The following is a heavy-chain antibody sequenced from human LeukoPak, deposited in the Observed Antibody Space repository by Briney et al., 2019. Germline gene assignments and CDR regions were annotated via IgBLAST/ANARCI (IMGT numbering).Heavy chain of an antibody. Sequence: GSSLRLSCAASGFTFSSYGMHWVRQAPGKGLEWVAVISYDGSNKYYADSVKGRFTISRDNSKNTLYLQMNSLRAEDTAVYYCARCTTGTTEIDYWGQGTLVTVSS. CDR2: ISYDGSNK. D-gene: IGHD1-1*01. CDR3: ARCTTGTTEIDY. V-gene: IGHV3-30*03. CDR1: GFTFSSYG. J-gene: IGHJ4*02.